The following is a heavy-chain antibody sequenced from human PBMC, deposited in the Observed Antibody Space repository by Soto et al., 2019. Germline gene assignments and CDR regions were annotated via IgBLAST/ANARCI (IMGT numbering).Heavy chain of an antibody. CDR1: GFTFSSYA. J-gene: IGHJ6*02. CDR3: ARERAGGTHDYGVDV. V-gene: IGHV3-23*04. CDR2: ISGSGTGT. Sequence: EVQLVESGGGLVQPGGSLRLSCEGSGFTFSSYALSWVRLRPGRGLEWVAWISGSGTGTNSADSVKGRFTITRDNSKHTVYLQMSSLTVEDTAVYDCARERAGGTHDYGVDVWGQGAAVTVSS. D-gene: IGHD3-16*01.